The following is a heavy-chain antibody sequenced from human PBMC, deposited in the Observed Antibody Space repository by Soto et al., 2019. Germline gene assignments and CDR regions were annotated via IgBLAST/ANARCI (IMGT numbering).Heavy chain of an antibody. D-gene: IGHD1-26*01. CDR1: GASITSGHYY. V-gene: IGHV4-31*04. J-gene: IGHJ4*02. CDR2: IYNSETT. Sequence: QVRLQESGPGLVKPSQTLSQTCTVSGASITSGHYYWTWIRQLPGKGLVWIGSIYNSETTHYNPSLTSRLTISIDTSANQFSLKLSSVTAADTAIYYCALALGPTTGLDYWGQGTLITVSA. CDR3: ALALGPTTGLDY.